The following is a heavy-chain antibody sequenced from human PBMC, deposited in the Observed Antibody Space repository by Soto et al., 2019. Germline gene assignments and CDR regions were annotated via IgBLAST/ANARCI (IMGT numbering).Heavy chain of an antibody. CDR3: ARAQEKLRYYEIFSPIEWFDP. CDR2: IYYSGST. D-gene: IGHD3-9*01. CDR1: GGSISSGGYY. V-gene: IGHV4-31*03. Sequence: QVQLQESGPGLVKPSQTLSLTCTVSGGSISSGGYYWSWIRQHPGKGLEWIGYIYYSGSTYYNPSLKSRVTISVDTSKNQFSLKLSSVTAADTAVYYCARAQEKLRYYEIFSPIEWFDPWGQGTLVTVSS. J-gene: IGHJ5*02.